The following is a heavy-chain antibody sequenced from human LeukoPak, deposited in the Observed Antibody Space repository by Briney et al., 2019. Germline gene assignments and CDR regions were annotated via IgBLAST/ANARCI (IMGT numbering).Heavy chain of an antibody. J-gene: IGHJ4*02. CDR3: ARVYSNHVYFDY. Sequence: SETLSLTCAVYGGSFSGYYWSWIRQPQGKGLEWIGEINHSGSTNYNPSLKSRVTISVDTSKNQFSLKLSSVTAADTAVYYCARVYSNHVYFDYWGQGSLVTVSS. D-gene: IGHD4-11*01. CDR2: INHSGST. CDR1: GGSFSGYY. V-gene: IGHV4-34*01.